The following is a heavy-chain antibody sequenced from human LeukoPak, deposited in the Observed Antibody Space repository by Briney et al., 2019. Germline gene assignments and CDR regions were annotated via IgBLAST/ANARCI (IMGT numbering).Heavy chain of an antibody. CDR2: MNPNSGNT. CDR3: ARNLMVRGVIPGGY. V-gene: IGHV1-8*01. D-gene: IGHD3-10*01. CDR1: GYTFTSYD. J-gene: IGHJ4*02. Sequence: GASVKVSCKASGYTFTSYDINWVRQATGQGLEWMRWMNPNSGNTGYAQKFQGRVTMTRNTSISTAYMELSSLRSEDTAVYYCARNLMVRGVIPGGYWGQGTLVTVSS.